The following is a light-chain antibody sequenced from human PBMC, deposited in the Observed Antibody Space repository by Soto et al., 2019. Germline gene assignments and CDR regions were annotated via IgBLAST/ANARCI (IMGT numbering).Light chain of an antibody. CDR1: QNVNSN. V-gene: IGKV3-15*01. CDR2: GAS. J-gene: IGKJ5*01. Sequence: EIVMTQSPASLSVSPGERATLSCRASQNVNSNLAWYQQKPGQAPRFLIYGASTRATGIPARFSGSGSGTEFTLTISSLQSEDFVVYYCQHYNSWPPITFGQGTRLEIK. CDR3: QHYNSWPPIT.